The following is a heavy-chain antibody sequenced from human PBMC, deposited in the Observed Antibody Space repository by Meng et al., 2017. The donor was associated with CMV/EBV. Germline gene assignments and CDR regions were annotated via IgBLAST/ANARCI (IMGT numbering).Heavy chain of an antibody. V-gene: IGHV1-46*04. CDR3: ARGGYYDSSGYYAGMDV. J-gene: IGHJ6*02. CDR1: SCIFISYY. D-gene: IGHD3-22*01. Sequence: ASLKVSCYASSCIFISYYMIYVLQAAGQGLEWMGIINSSGGSTSYAQKLQGRVTITRDTSTSTVYMELSSLRSEDTAVYYCARGGYYDSSGYYAGMDVWGQGTTVTVSS. CDR2: INSSGGST.